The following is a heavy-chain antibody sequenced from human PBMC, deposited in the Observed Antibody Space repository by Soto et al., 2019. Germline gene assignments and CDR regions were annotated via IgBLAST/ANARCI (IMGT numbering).Heavy chain of an antibody. CDR2: ISGSGVST. CDR3: AKSPGSGWAYYYYGMDV. Sequence: GGSLRLSCAASGLSFRSYAMSWVRQAPGKGLEWVSAISGSGVSTYYADSVKGRFAISRDTSKNTLFLQMNSLRVEDTAVYYCAKSPGSGWAYYYYGMDVWGQGTTVTVSS. J-gene: IGHJ6*02. D-gene: IGHD6-19*01. CDR1: GLSFRSYA. V-gene: IGHV3-23*01.